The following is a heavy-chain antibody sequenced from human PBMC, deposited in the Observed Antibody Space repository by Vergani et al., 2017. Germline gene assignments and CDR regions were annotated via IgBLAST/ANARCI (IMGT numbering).Heavy chain of an antibody. CDR1: GFTVSSNY. J-gene: IGHJ5*02. CDR2: IYSGGST. V-gene: IGHV3-53*01. Sequence: EVQLVESGGGLNQPGGSLRLSCEASGFTVSSNYMSWFRQAPGKGLEWVSVIYSGGSTYYADAVKGRFTISRDNSKNTLYLQMNSLRADDTAVYYCARYDWFAPWDQGTLVTVSS. CDR3: ARYDWFAP.